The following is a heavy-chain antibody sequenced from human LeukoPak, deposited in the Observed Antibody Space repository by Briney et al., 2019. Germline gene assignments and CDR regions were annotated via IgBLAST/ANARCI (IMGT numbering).Heavy chain of an antibody. V-gene: IGHV7-4-1*01. CDR3: ARAAPVADPYSSGWSYYYYYYMDV. CDR2: INTNTGNP. J-gene: IGHJ6*03. CDR1: GYTFTSYA. D-gene: IGHD6-19*01. Sequence: ASVKVSCKASGYTFTSYAMNWVRQAPGQGLEWMGWINTNTGNPTYAQGFTGRFVFSLDTSVSTAYLQIGSLKAEDTAVYYCARAAPVADPYSSGWSYYYYYYMDVWGKGTTVTVSS.